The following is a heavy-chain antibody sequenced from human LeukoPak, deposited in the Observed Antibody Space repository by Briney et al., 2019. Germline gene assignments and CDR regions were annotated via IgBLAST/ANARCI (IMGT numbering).Heavy chain of an antibody. V-gene: IGHV4-34*01. J-gene: IGHJ2*01. CDR3: ARDPGAAAAGMSRKLRPYWYFDL. CDR2: INHSGGT. CDR1: GGSFSGYY. D-gene: IGHD6-13*01. Sequence: SETLSLTCAVYGGSFSGYYWSWIRQPPGKGLEWIGEINHSGGTNYNPSLKSRVTISVVTSKNQFSLKLSSVTAADTAVYYCARDPGAAAAGMSRKLRPYWYFDLWGRGTLVTVSS.